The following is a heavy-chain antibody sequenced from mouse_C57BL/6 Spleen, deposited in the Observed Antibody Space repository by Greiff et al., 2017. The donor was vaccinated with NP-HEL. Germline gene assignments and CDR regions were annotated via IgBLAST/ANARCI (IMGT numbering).Heavy chain of an antibody. CDR3: ARRDYEFAY. Sequence: EVQLQQSGPELVKPGASVKISCKASGFTFTDYYMNWVKQRHGKSLEWIGVINPNNGGNSYNQKFKGKATLTVDKSTSTAYMQLSSLTSEDSAIYYCARRDYEFAYWGQGTLVTVSA. D-gene: IGHD2-4*01. CDR2: INPNNGGN. CDR1: GFTFTDYY. V-gene: IGHV1-26*01. J-gene: IGHJ3*01.